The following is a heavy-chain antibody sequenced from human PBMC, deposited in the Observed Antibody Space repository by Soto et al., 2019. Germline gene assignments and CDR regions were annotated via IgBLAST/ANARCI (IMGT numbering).Heavy chain of an antibody. J-gene: IGHJ3*02. D-gene: IGHD2-15*01. V-gene: IGHV3-23*01. CDR3: AKDQLLLGVVVVDAGAFGI. CDR1: GFTFSTYA. Sequence: GGSLRLSCAASGFTFSTYAMSWVRQAPGKGLEWVSAISGSGGSTYYADSVKGRFTISGDNSKNTLYLQMNSLRAEDTAVYYCAKDQLLLGVVVVDAGAFGIWGQGTMVTVSS. CDR2: ISGSGGST.